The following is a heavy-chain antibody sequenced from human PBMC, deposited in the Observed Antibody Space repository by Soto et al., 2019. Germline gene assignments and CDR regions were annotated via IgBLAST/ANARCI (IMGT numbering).Heavy chain of an antibody. CDR1: EFTFSNCW. J-gene: IGHJ4*02. CDR2: INSDGTTT. Sequence: EVQLVESGGGLVQPGGSLRLSCAASEFTFSNCWMHWVRQAPGKGLVWVSRINSDGTTTSYADSVKGRFTISRDNAKNTLYLQMNSLRAEDTAVYYCARAGYGLGNSHFDYWGQGALVTVSS. V-gene: IGHV3-74*01. D-gene: IGHD3-10*01. CDR3: ARAGYGLGNSHFDY.